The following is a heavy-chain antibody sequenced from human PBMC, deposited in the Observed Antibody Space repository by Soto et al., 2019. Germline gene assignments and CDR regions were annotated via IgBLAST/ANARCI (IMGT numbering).Heavy chain of an antibody. D-gene: IGHD3-3*01. J-gene: IGHJ6*03. Sequence: GGSLRLSCAASGFTFSSYSMNWFRQAPGKGLEWVSYISSSSSTIYYADSVKGRFTISRDNAKNSLYLQMNSLRAEDTAVYYCAGPYYYDFWSGYEYYYYYMDVWGKGTTVTVSS. CDR2: ISSSSSTI. CDR3: AGPYYYDFWSGYEYYYYYMDV. CDR1: GFTFSSYS. V-gene: IGHV3-48*01.